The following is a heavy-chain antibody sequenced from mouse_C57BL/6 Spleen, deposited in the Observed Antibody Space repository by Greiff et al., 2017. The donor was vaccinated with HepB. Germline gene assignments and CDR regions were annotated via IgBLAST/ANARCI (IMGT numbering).Heavy chain of an antibody. J-gene: IGHJ1*03. D-gene: IGHD1-1*01. CDR3: ARVSKFITTVVGYFDV. CDR1: GYTFTDYY. Sequence: QVQLKESGPELVKPGASVKISCKASGYTFTDYYINWVKQRPGQGLEWIGWIYPGSGNTKYNEKFKGKATLTVDTSSSTAYMQLSSLTSEDSAVYFCARVSKFITTVVGYFDVWGTGTSVTVSS. V-gene: IGHV1-84*01. CDR2: IYPGSGNT.